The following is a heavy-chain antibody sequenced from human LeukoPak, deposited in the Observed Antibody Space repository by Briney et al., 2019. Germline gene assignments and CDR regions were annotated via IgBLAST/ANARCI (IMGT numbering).Heavy chain of an antibody. CDR2: IYSGGST. V-gene: IGHV3-53*01. D-gene: IGHD3-10*01. CDR1: GFTVSSNY. J-gene: IGHJ4*02. Sequence: GRSLRLSCAASGFTVSSNYMSWVRQAPGKGLEWVSVIYSGGSTYYADSVKGRFTISRDNSKNTLYLHMNSLRAEDTAVYYCARLGGSGSYDYWGQGTLVTVSS. CDR3: ARLGGSGSYDY.